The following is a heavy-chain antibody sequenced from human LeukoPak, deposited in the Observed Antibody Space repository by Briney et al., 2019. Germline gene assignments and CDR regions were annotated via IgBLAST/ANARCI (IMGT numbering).Heavy chain of an antibody. CDR3: VRESDVWSGPGIGRPLDV. CDR2: IKEDGSDK. J-gene: IGHJ6*04. D-gene: IGHD3-3*01. CDR1: GFTFSNSW. Sequence: GGSLRLSCLASGFTFSNSWMTWVRHAPGRGLEWVANIKEDGSDKQYVDSVRGRFTISRDNAKNSVSLQMDGLRAEDTAVYHCVRESDVWSGPGIGRPLDVWGKGTTVTVYS. V-gene: IGHV3-7*01.